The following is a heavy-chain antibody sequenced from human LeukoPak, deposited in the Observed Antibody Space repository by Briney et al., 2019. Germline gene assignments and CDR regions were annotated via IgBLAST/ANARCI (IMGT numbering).Heavy chain of an antibody. CDR3: ARQGRDFKVGATGFGFDY. D-gene: IGHD1-26*01. J-gene: IGHJ4*02. V-gene: IGHV1-2*02. CDR1: GYTFTGYY. CDR2: INPNSGGT. Sequence: ASVKVSCKASGYTFTGYYMHWVRQAPGQGLEWMGWINPNSGGTNYAQKFQGRVTMTRDTSISTAYMELSRLRSDDTAVYYCARQGRDFKVGATGFGFDYWGQGTLVTVSS.